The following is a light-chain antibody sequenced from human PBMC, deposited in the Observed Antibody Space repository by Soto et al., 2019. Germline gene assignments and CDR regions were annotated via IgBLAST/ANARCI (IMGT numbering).Light chain of an antibody. CDR1: SSDVGGYNY. J-gene: IGLJ1*01. CDR3: SSYTSSRTIGV. Sequence: QSALTQPASVSGSPGQSITISCTGTSSDVGGYNYVSWYQQHPGKAPKLMIYDVSNRPSGVSNRFSGSKSGNTASLTISGLQAEDEADYYCSSYTSSRTIGVFGTGTKLTVL. V-gene: IGLV2-14*01. CDR2: DVS.